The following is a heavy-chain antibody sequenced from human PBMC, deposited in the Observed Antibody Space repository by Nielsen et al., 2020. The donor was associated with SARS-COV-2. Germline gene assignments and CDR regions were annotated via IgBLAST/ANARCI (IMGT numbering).Heavy chain of an antibody. CDR2: IYSGGST. CDR1: GFTVSSNY. Sequence: GESLKISCAASGFTVSSNYMSWVRQAPGKGLEWVSVIYSGGSTYYADSVKDRFTISRDNSKNTLYLQMGSLRAEDMAVYYCAREDSGYDLEDAFDIWGQGTMVTVSS. J-gene: IGHJ3*02. D-gene: IGHD5-12*01. V-gene: IGHV3-53*05. CDR3: AREDSGYDLEDAFDI.